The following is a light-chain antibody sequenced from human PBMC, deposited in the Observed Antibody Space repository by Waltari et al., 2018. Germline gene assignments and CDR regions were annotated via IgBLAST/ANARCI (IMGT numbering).Light chain of an antibody. J-gene: IGKJ2*01. CDR2: DAS. CDR3: QQRSNWLYT. V-gene: IGKV3-11*01. Sequence: DIALTQPPAPLSLSPGDRATLPCRASQSVYYYFSWYQQKFGQAPRLLIYDASNRANGLPARFSGSGSGTDFTLTISSLEPEDFAVYYCQQRSNWLYTFGQGTKLEIK. CDR1: QSVYYY.